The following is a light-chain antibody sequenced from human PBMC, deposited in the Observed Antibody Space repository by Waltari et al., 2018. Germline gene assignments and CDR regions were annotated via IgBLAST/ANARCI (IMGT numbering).Light chain of an antibody. CDR2: GNS. Sequence: QSVLTQPPSVSAAPGHRVTVSCTGSSSAIGAVYDVHWYQQLPGTAPKLLIYGNSNRPSGVPDRFSGSKSGTSASLAITGLQAEDEADYYCQSYDNNLSAVFGGGTKLTVL. CDR3: QSYDNNLSAV. CDR1: SSAIGAVYD. J-gene: IGLJ2*01. V-gene: IGLV1-40*01.